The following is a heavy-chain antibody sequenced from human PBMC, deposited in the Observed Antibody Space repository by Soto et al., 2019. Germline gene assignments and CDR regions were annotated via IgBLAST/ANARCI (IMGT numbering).Heavy chain of an antibody. D-gene: IGHD1-7*01. CDR2: IYYSGST. J-gene: IGHJ3*02. CDR1: GGSISSYY. Sequence: LSLTCTVSGGSISSYYWSWIRQPPGKGLEWIGYIYYSGSTNYNPSLKSRVTISVDTSKNQFSLKLSSVTAAGTAVYYCARYNWNYDAFDIWGQGTMVTVSS. V-gene: IGHV4-59*01. CDR3: ARYNWNYDAFDI.